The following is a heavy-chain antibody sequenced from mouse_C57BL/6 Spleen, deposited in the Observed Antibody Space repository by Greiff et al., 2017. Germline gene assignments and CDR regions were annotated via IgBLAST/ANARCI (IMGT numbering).Heavy chain of an antibody. CDR3: TRDYGSRDYWYFDV. D-gene: IGHD1-1*01. CDR2: IRNKANNHAT. J-gene: IGHJ1*03. V-gene: IGHV6-6*01. CDR1: GFTFSDAW. Sequence: EVKLMESGGGLVQPGGSMKLSCAASGFTFSDAWMDWVRQSPEKGLEWVAEIRNKANNHATYYAESVKGRFTISRDDSKSSVYLQMNSLRAEDTGIYYCTRDYGSRDYWYFDVWGTGTTVTVSS.